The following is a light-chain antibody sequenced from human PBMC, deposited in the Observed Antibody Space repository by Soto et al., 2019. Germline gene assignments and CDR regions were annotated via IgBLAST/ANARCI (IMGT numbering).Light chain of an antibody. V-gene: IGLV2-8*01. Sequence: QSVLTQPPSASGSPGQSVTISCPGTSSDVGDYHYVAWYQQHPGKAPKLMIYEVSKRPSGVPDRFSGSKSGNTASLTVSGLQAEDEADYYCTSYTGSNNLYVFGTGTKVTVL. J-gene: IGLJ1*01. CDR2: EVS. CDR3: TSYTGSNNLYV. CDR1: SSDVGDYHY.